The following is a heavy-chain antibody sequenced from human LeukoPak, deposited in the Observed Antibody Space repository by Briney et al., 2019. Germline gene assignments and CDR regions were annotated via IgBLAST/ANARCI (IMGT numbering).Heavy chain of an antibody. CDR3: ARGGTGATRDDTFDI. J-gene: IGHJ3*02. CDR1: GFTFSSYS. Sequence: GSLRLSCAASGFTFSSYSMNWVRQAPGKGLEWVSSISSGSGHIFYEDSVKGRFSISRDNAKHSLYQQMNSLRAEDTAVYYCARGGTGATRDDTFDIWGQGAMVTVSS. D-gene: IGHD1-7*01. V-gene: IGHV3-21*01. CDR2: ISSGSGHI.